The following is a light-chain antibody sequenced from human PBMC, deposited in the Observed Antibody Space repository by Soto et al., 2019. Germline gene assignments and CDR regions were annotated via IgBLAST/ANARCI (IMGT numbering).Light chain of an antibody. CDR2: GAS. CDR3: QQDHHWPPLT. CDR1: QSVGRN. J-gene: IGKJ4*01. V-gene: IGKV3-15*01. Sequence: EIVMTQSPATLSVSPGERATLSCRASQSVGRNLAWYQQKPGQAPRLLIYGASTRATGIPARFSGSGSGTEFTLTISSLQSEDFAIYSRQQDHHWPPLTFGGGTKVEIK.